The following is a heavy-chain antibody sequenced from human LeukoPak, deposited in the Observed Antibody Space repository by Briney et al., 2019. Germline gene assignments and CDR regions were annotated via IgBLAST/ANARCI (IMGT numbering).Heavy chain of an antibody. V-gene: IGHV4-39*07. CDR3: ASGGVEGAAATEDY. CDR2: IYYSGST. CDR1: GGSISSSSYY. D-gene: IGHD6-13*01. J-gene: IGHJ4*02. Sequence: SETLSLTCTVSGGSISSSSYYWGCIRQPPGKGLECIGSIYYSGSTYYNPSLKSRVTISVDRSKNQFSLKLSSVTAADTAVYYCASGGVEGAAATEDYWGQGTLVTVSS.